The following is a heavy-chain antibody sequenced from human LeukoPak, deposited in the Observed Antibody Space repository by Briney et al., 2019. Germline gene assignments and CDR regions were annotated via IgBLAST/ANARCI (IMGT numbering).Heavy chain of an antibody. D-gene: IGHD4-17*01. V-gene: IGHV1-2*02. CDR3: ARSGDLHDYGDCGTFDY. CDR2: INPNSGGT. Sequence: ASVKVSCKASGYTFTGYYMHWVRQAPGQGLEWMGWINPNSGGTNYAQKFQGRVTMTRDTSISTAYMELSRLRSDDTAVYYCARSGDLHDYGDCGTFDYWGQGTLVTVSS. J-gene: IGHJ4*02. CDR1: GYTFTGYY.